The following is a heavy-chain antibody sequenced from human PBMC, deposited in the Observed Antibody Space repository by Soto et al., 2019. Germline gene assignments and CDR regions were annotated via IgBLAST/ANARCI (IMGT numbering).Heavy chain of an antibody. CDR2: ISWDGGST. Sequence: GGSLRLSCAASGFTFDDYTMHWVRQAPGKGLEWVSLISWDGGSTYYADSVKGRFTISRDNSKNSLYLQMNSLRTEDTALYYCAKDMMRRIAAAGWFDYWGQGTLVTVSS. V-gene: IGHV3-43*01. CDR3: AKDMMRRIAAAGWFDY. D-gene: IGHD6-13*01. J-gene: IGHJ4*02. CDR1: GFTFDDYT.